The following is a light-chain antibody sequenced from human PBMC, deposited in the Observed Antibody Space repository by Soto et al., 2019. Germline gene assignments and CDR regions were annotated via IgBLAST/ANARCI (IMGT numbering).Light chain of an antibody. CDR1: ESVSRN. V-gene: IGKV3-15*01. CDR2: DAS. CDR3: QQYNSWPPIT. Sequence: EVVMTQSPATLSVSPGERATLSCRASESVSRNLAWYQQKPGQAPRLLIYDASTRATGIPDRFSGGGSGPEFTLPISSLQSEDFVVYYCQQYNSWPPITFGQGTRLEIK. J-gene: IGKJ5*01.